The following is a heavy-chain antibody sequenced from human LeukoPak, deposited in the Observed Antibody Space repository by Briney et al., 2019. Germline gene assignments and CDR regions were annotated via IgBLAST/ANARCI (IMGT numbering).Heavy chain of an antibody. CDR1: GGSISNYY. D-gene: IGHD6-13*01. Sequence: KPSETRSLTCAVSGGSISNYYWSWIRQPPGKGLEWIGYISYTGSTNYHPSLKCRVTISLDTSKTQFSLKLSSVTAADTAVYYCARQGDSSSWSYFDYWGQGTLVTVSS. J-gene: IGHJ4*02. CDR2: ISYTGST. V-gene: IGHV4-59*08. CDR3: ARQGDSSSWSYFDY.